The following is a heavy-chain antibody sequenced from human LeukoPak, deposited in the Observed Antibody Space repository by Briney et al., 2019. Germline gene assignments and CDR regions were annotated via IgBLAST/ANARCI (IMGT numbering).Heavy chain of an antibody. CDR3: ARGPSGGNGFSY. D-gene: IGHD2-15*01. CDR2: IEQDGSER. V-gene: IGHV3-7*04. CDR1: GFTFSSYW. Sequence: GGSLRLSCAASGFTFSSYWMSWVRQAPGKGLEWVANIEQDGSERYYVGSVKGRFTTSRDNAKNSLYLQMNSLRAVDTAVYYCARGPSGGNGFSYWGLGTLVTVSS. J-gene: IGHJ4*02.